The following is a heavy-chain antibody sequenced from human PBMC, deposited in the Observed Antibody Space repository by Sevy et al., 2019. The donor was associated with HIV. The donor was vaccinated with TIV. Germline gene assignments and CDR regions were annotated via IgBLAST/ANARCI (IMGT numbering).Heavy chain of an antibody. D-gene: IGHD3-22*01. Sequence: ASVKVSCKAFGYTFTNYYMHWVRQAPGQGLEWMGVINPSGGSTNYAQKFQGRLTMTRDTSTSTVYMELSSLRSEDTAVYYCGRVYHYDYSGPVYWGQGTLVTVSS. CDR1: GYTFTNYY. J-gene: IGHJ4*02. CDR3: GRVYHYDYSGPVY. CDR2: INPSGGST. V-gene: IGHV1-46*01.